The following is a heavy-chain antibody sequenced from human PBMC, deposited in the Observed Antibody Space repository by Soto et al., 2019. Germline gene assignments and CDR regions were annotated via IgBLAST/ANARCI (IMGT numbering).Heavy chain of an antibody. CDR1: GYTFSNYG. D-gene: IGHD2-2*01. Sequence: ASVKVSCKTSGYTFSNYGITCVRQSPGQPLEWLGWISLYSDGTNYAQKFQGRVSMTTDTSTTTAYMELRSLRSDDTAVYYCARVVPGAEAWFGPWGQGTLVTVSS. CDR3: ARVVPGAEAWFGP. CDR2: ISLYSDGT. J-gene: IGHJ5*02. V-gene: IGHV1-18*01.